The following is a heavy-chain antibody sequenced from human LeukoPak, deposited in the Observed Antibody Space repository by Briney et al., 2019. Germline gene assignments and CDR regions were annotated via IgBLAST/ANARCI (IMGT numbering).Heavy chain of an antibody. J-gene: IGHJ4*02. Sequence: PSETLSLTCTVSGCSISSSSYYWGWIRQPPGKGLEWIGSIFYSGSTYYNTSLKSRVTISVDTSKNQFSLKLSSVTAADTAVYYCAIHGGYCTNGVCYRGPFHYWGQGTLVIVSS. CDR3: AIHGGYCTNGVCYRGPFHY. V-gene: IGHV4-39*01. CDR1: GCSISSSSYY. D-gene: IGHD2-8*01. CDR2: IFYSGST.